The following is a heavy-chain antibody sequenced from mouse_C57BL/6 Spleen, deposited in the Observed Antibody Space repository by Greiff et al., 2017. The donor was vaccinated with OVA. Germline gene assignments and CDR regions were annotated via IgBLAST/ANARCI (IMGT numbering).Heavy chain of an antibody. CDR2: IYWDDVK. D-gene: IGHD1-1*01. V-gene: IGHV8-12*01. CDR3: ARVTVVAYYFDY. J-gene: IGHJ2*01. CDR1: GFSLSTSGMG. Sequence: QVTLKESGPGILQSSQTLSLTCSFSGFSLSTSGMGVSWLRQPSGKGLVWLAHIYWDDVKRYNPSLKSRLTISKDTSRNQVFLKITSVDTADTATYYCARVTVVAYYFDYWGQGTTLTVSS.